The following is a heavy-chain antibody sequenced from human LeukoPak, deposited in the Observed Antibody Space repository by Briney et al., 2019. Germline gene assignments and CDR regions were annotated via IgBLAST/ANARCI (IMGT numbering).Heavy chain of an antibody. CDR3: ARDGYYGSGRPTNWFDP. Sequence: GGSLRLSCAASGFTFSSYWMSWVRQAPGKGLEWVANIKQDGSEKYYVDSVKGRFTISRDNAKNSLYLQMNSLRAEDTAVYYCARDGYYGSGRPTNWFDPWGQGTLVTVSS. J-gene: IGHJ5*02. V-gene: IGHV3-7*01. CDR1: GFTFSSYW. CDR2: IKQDGSEK. D-gene: IGHD3-10*01.